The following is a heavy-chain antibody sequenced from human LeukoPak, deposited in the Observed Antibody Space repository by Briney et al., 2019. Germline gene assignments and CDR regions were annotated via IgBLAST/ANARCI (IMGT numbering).Heavy chain of an antibody. J-gene: IGHJ6*03. CDR2: LIPIFGTA. D-gene: IGHD3-10*02. Sequence: GSSVKVSCKASGGTFSSYAISWVRQAPGQGLEWMGGLIPIFGTANYAQKFQGRVTITTDESTSTAYMELSSLRSEDTGGYYCAGGSYYDRDMHYMDVWGKGTTVTVSS. CDR1: GGTFSSYA. CDR3: AGGSYYDRDMHYMDV. V-gene: IGHV1-69*05.